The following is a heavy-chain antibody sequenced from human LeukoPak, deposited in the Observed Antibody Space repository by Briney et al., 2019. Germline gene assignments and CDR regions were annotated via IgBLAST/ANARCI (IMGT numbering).Heavy chain of an antibody. V-gene: IGHV1-2*02. CDR3: AKTGTYCSGGSCHFDY. J-gene: IGHJ4*02. CDR1: GYTFTDYY. Sequence: GASVKVSCKASGYTFTDYYMHWVRQAPGQGLEWMGWINPNSGGTNYAQKFQGRVTMTKDTSISTAYMELSSLRSDDTAVYYCAKTGTYCSGGSCHFDYWGRGTLVTVSS. CDR2: INPNSGGT. D-gene: IGHD2-15*01.